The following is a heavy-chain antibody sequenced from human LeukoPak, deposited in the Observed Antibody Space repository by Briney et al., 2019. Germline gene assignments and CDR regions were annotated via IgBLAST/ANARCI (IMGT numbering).Heavy chain of an antibody. J-gene: IGHJ3*02. V-gene: IGHV4-30-2*01. Sequence: PSETLSLTCTVSGGSISSGGYYWSWIRQPPGKGLEWIGYIYHSGSTYYNPSLKSRVTISVDRSKNQFSLKLSSVTAADTAVYYCARLAVVVDAFDIWGQGTMVTVSS. CDR3: ARLAVVVDAFDI. CDR2: IYHSGST. D-gene: IGHD2-15*01. CDR1: GGSISSGGYY.